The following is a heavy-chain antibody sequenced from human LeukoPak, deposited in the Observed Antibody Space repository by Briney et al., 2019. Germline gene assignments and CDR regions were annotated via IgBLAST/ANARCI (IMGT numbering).Heavy chain of an antibody. CDR1: GFTFSNAW. J-gene: IGHJ6*03. CDR2: IKSKTDGWTT. CDR3: TTDVQGEWLSPGDYYYMDV. D-gene: IGHD3-3*01. V-gene: IGHV3-15*01. Sequence: GGSLRLSCAASGFTFSNAWMSWVRQAPGKGLEWVGRIKSKTDGWTTDYAAPVKGRFTISRDDSKNTLYLQMNSLKTEDTAVYYCTTDVQGEWLSPGDYYYMDVWGKGTTVTISS.